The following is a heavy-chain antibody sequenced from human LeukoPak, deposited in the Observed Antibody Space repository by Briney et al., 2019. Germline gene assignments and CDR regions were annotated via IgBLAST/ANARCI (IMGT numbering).Heavy chain of an antibody. CDR1: GGSISTYY. J-gene: IGHJ6*02. V-gene: IGHV4-59*01. CDR2: IYYSGST. Sequence: SETLSLTCTVSGGSISTYYWSWIRQPPGKKLEWIGDIYYSGSTKYNPSLKGRVTISIDTSKNQFSLKLSSVTAADTAVYYCARFNQWLRFGDYGMGVWGQGTTVTVSS. D-gene: IGHD5-12*01. CDR3: ARFNQWLRFGDYGMGV.